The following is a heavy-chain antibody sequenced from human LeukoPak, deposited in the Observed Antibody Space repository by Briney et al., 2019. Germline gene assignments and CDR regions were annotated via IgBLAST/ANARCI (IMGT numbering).Heavy chain of an antibody. V-gene: IGHV3-23*01. Sequence: PGGSLRLSCAASGFTFNDYVMSWVRQAPGKGLEWVSSISLTGKGTYYADSVKGLFTISRDNSKNTLYVQMNSLRAEDTAVYYCAKSLYDGSNYPDYWGQGALVTVSS. D-gene: IGHD1-26*01. CDR2: ISLTGKGT. J-gene: IGHJ4*02. CDR3: AKSLYDGSNYPDY. CDR1: GFTFNDYV.